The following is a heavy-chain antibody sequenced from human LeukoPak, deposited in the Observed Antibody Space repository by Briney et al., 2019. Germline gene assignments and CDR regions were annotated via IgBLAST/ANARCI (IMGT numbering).Heavy chain of an antibody. CDR2: IYYSGST. CDR3: ARDRRDQSGWYYILGGS. Sequence: SQTLSLTCTVSGGSISSGDYYWSWIRQPPGKGLEYIGYIYYSGSTYYNPSLKSRITISLDTSKNQFSLKLSSVTPADTAVYYCARDRRDQSGWYYILGGSWGQGTLVTVSS. D-gene: IGHD2-15*01. J-gene: IGHJ5*02. V-gene: IGHV4-30-4*08. CDR1: GGSISSGDYY.